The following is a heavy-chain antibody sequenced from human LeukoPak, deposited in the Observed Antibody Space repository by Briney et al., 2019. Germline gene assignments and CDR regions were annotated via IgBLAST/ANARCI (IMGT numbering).Heavy chain of an antibody. CDR3: AKDTYYDFWSGYWDDAFDI. D-gene: IGHD3-3*01. J-gene: IGHJ3*02. Sequence: GGSLRLSCAASGFTFSSSPMSWVRQAPGKGLDWVSSISADGPTYYADSVKGRFTISRDNSKNTLYLQMNSLRAEDTAVYYCAKDTYYDFWSGYWDDAFDIWGQGTMVTVSS. CDR2: ISADGPT. V-gene: IGHV3-23*01. CDR1: GFTFSSSP.